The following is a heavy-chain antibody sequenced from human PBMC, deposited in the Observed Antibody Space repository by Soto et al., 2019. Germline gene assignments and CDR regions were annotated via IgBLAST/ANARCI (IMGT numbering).Heavy chain of an antibody. Sequence: GGSLRLSCAASGFTFDDYAMHWVRQAPGKGLEWVSGISWNSGSIGYADSVKGRFTISRDNAKNSLYLQMNSLRAEDTALYYCAKDFDGYYYYYYMDVWGKGTTVTVSS. J-gene: IGHJ6*03. CDR2: ISWNSGSI. CDR1: GFTFDDYA. CDR3: AKDFDGYYYYYYMDV. D-gene: IGHD3-9*01. V-gene: IGHV3-9*01.